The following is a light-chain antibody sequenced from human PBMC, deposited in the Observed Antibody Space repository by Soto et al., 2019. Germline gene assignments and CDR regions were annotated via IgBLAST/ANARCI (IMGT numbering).Light chain of an antibody. Sequence: QSALTQPASVSGSPGQSITISCTGTSSDVGGYNYVSWYQQHPGKAPKFMIYDVSNRPSGVSNRCSGSKSGNTASLTISGLRTEDEADYYCCSYTTSNTRQIVFGAGTKVTVL. CDR3: CSYTTSNTRQIV. V-gene: IGLV2-14*01. CDR2: DVS. CDR1: SSDVGGYNY. J-gene: IGLJ1*01.